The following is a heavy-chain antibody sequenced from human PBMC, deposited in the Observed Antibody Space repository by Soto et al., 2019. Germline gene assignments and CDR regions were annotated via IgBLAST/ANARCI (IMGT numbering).Heavy chain of an antibody. Sequence: GGSLRLSCAVSGVTLSDVWMNWVRQAPGEGPEWVGRIKSETDGGTTDYAAPVKGRFTILRDDSENTLYLQMNSLKTEDTAVYYCSHGYYQWFDSWGQGTPVTVSS. J-gene: IGHJ5*01. V-gene: IGHV3-15*07. CDR3: SHGYYQWFDS. CDR2: IKSETDGGTT. CDR1: GVTLSDVW. D-gene: IGHD5-18*01.